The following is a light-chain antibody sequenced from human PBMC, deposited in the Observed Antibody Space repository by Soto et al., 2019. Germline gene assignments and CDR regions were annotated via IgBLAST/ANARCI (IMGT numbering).Light chain of an antibody. CDR3: QSYDSSMSDV. Sequence: QSVLTQPPSVSGAPGQRVTISCTGSSCNIGAGYDVYWYQQLPGTAPKLLIYGNSNRPSGVPDRFSGSKSGTSASLAITGLQAEDAADYYCQSYDSSMSDVFGTGTKLTVL. CDR1: SCNIGAGYD. J-gene: IGLJ1*01. V-gene: IGLV1-40*01. CDR2: GNS.